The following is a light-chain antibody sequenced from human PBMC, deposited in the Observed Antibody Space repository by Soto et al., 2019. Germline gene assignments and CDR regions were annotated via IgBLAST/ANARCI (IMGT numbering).Light chain of an antibody. CDR1: QSISSW. J-gene: IGKJ1*01. V-gene: IGKV1-5*01. CDR2: DAS. Sequence: DIHMTQSPSTLSAYVVGVVTITCRASQSISSWLAWYQQKPGKAPKLLIYDASSLESGVPSRFSGSGSGTDFTLTISRLEPEDFAVYYCQQYGSSGTFGQGTKVDI. CDR3: QQYGSSGT.